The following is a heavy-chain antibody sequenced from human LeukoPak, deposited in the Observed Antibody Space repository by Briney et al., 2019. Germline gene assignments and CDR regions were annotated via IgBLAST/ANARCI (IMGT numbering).Heavy chain of an antibody. CDR3: AKGTRPAAMGIFDY. D-gene: IGHD2-2*01. J-gene: IGHJ4*02. CDR1: GFTFDDYA. V-gene: IGHV3-9*01. CDR2: ISWNSGSI. Sequence: PGGSLRLSCAASGFTFDDYAMHWVRQAPGKGLEWVSGISWNSGSIGYADSVKGRFTISRDNAKNSLYLQMNSLRAEDTALYYCAKGTRPAAMGIFDYWGQGTLVTVSS.